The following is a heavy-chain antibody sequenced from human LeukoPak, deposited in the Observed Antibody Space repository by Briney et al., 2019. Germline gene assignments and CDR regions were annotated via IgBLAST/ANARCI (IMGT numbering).Heavy chain of an antibody. J-gene: IGHJ5*02. D-gene: IGHD2-2*02. CDR1: GYSFPNYW. V-gene: IGHV5-51*01. Sequence: GESLKTSCKGSGYSFPNYWIGWVRQMPGKGLEWMGIIYPGDSHTRYSPSFQDQVTISVDKSISTAYLQWSSLKASDTAMYYCARGPYAYTSSATLGSYNWFDPWGQGSLVTVSS. CDR2: IYPGDSHT. CDR3: ARGPYAYTSSATLGSYNWFDP.